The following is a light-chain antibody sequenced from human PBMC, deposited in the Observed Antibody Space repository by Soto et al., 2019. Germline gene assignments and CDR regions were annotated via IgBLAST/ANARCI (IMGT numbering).Light chain of an antibody. CDR1: QSVTSN. CDR3: QQYNNWPPWT. CDR2: DAS. V-gene: IGKV3-15*01. Sequence: EIVLTQALATLSLSPGERATLSCGASQSVTSNFAWYQQKPGQAPRLLIYDASTRATGIPARFSGSGSGTEFTLTISSLQSEDFAVYYCQQYNNWPPWTFGQGTKVDIK. J-gene: IGKJ1*01.